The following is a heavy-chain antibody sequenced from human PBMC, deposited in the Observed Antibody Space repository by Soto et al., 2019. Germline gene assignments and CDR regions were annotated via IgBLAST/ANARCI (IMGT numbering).Heavy chain of an antibody. CDR1: GYTFTSYG. CDR2: ISAYNGHT. Sequence: QVQLVQSGAEVKKPGASVKVSCKASGYTFTSYGISWVRQAPGQGLEWMGWISAYNGHTNYAQDLQGRVTMTTDTSTNSAYMELRSLRSDDTAVYYCAGVWEQNGFPVSFGYWGQGTLVTVSS. J-gene: IGHJ4*02. CDR3: AGVWEQNGFPVSFGY. D-gene: IGHD1-26*01. V-gene: IGHV1-18*01.